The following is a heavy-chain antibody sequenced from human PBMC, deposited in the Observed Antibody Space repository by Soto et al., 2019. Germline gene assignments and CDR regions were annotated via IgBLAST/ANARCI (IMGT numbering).Heavy chain of an antibody. Sequence: XESLRLSCAASGFTFSSYGMHWVRQAPGKGLEWVAVISYDGSNKYYAVSVKGRFTISRDNSKNTLYLQMNTLTAADTAVYYCAKDGGRGGFDYWGQGTLVTVSS. CDR3: AKDGGRGGFDY. CDR1: GFTFSSYG. V-gene: IGHV3-30*18. CDR2: ISYDGSNK. D-gene: IGHD3-10*01. J-gene: IGHJ4*02.